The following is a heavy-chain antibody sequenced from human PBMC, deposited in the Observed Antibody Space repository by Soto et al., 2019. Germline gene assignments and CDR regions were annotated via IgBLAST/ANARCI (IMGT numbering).Heavy chain of an antibody. J-gene: IGHJ5*01. V-gene: IGHV3-74*03. CDR2: VGPVGIRT. CDR3: SSEFIVLNGASRWFDS. Sequence: EVQLVESGGGLVQPGGSLRLSCAASGFPFNTHWRHWLRQRPGEGLVWVSRVGPVGIRTQYADSVGGRFSISRDFAKNAVSLEMNSLKVEDTANNYWSSEFIVLNGASRWFDSWGQGTQVTVSS. CDR1: GFPFNTHW. D-gene: IGHD2-8*01.